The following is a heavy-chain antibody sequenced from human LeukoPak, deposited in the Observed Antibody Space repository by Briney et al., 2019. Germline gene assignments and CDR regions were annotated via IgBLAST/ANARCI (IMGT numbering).Heavy chain of an antibody. Sequence: SETLSLTCTVSGGSITRYYWSWIRRPPGKGLEWLAYVDYSGSTAYNPSLNGRIAISPDTSKNQFTLKLRSVTAADTAVYYCARLNGGNWGPGILVTVSS. CDR1: GGSITRYY. J-gene: IGHJ4*02. CDR2: VDYSGST. CDR3: ARLNGGN. D-gene: IGHD4-23*01. V-gene: IGHV4-59*08.